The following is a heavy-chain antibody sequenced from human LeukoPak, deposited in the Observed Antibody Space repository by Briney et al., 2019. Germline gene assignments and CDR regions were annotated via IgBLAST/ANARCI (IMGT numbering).Heavy chain of an antibody. J-gene: IGHJ4*02. D-gene: IGHD6-13*01. CDR2: IYTSGST. CDR3: ARRFSSSLPYFDY. CDR1: GGSISSYY. V-gene: IGHV4-4*09. Sequence: PSETLSLTCTVSGGSISSYYWSWIRQPPGKGLEWIGYIYTSGSTNYNPSLKSRVTISVDTSKNQFSLKLSSVTAADTAVYYCARRFSSSLPYFDYWGQRTLVTVSS.